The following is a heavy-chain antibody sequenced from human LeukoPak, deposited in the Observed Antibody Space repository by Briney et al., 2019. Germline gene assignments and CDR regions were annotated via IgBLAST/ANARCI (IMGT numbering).Heavy chain of an antibody. Sequence: KPSETLSLTCTVSGGSISSYYWSWIRQPAGKGLEWIGRIYTSGSTNYNPSLKSRVTMSADTSKNQFSLKLSSVTAADTAVYYCARHAGGIAVAGTGGDYFDYWGQGTLVTVSS. CDR1: GGSISSYY. D-gene: IGHD6-19*01. J-gene: IGHJ4*02. V-gene: IGHV4-4*07. CDR3: ARHAGGIAVAGTGGDYFDY. CDR2: IYTSGST.